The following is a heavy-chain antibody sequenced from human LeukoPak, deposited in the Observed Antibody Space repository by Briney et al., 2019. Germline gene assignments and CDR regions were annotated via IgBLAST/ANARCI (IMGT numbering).Heavy chain of an antibody. D-gene: IGHD1-26*01. V-gene: IGHV3-30*02. CDR2: IRYDGRNK. CDR3: AKGSMGATWVGDYFDY. Sequence: GGSLRLSXAASGFTFSSYGMHWVRQAPGKGLEWVAFIRYDGRNKYYADSVKGRFTISRDNSKNTLYLQMNSLRAEDTAVYYCAKGSMGATWVGDYFDYWGQGTLVTVSS. CDR1: GFTFSSYG. J-gene: IGHJ4*02.